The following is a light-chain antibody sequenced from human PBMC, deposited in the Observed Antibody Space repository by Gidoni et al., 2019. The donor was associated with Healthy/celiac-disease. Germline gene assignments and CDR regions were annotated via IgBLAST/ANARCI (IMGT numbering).Light chain of an antibody. J-gene: IGKJ4*01. CDR1: QSVRSY. CDR2: DAS. Sequence: EIVLAQSPATLSLSPGERATLPCRASQSVRSYLAWYQQNPGQAPRLLIYDASNRATGIPARFSGSGSGTDFTLTISSLEPEDFAVYYCQQRSNWPLTFGGGTKVEIK. V-gene: IGKV3-11*01. CDR3: QQRSNWPLT.